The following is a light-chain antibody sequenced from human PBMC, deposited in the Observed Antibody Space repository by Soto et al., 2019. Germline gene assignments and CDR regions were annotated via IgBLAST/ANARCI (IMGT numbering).Light chain of an antibody. CDR3: QQYNNWPRT. J-gene: IGKJ1*01. Sequence: IVMTQSPPTLSFSPGERATLSFRSSQSVSSNLAWYQQKPGQAPRLLIYGESTRATGIPARFSGSGSGTEFTLTVSSLQSEDFAVYYCQQYNNWPRTFGQGTKVVIK. CDR1: QSVSSN. CDR2: GES. V-gene: IGKV3-15*01.